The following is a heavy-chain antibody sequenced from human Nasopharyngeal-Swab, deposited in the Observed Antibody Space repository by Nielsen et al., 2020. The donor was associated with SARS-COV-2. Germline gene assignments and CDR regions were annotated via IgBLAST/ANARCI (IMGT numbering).Heavy chain of an antibody. CDR2: LGYDGSNK. CDR1: AFPFSSYG. D-gene: IGHD2-2*01. J-gene: IGHJ4*02. Sequence: SCAASAFPFSSYGMHWVRQAPGKGLEWVAVLGYDGSNKYYDDSVKGRFTISRAHSQNTLYLQMNSLRAEDTAIYCGARDRVVPAVPDYWGQGTLVTVSS. CDR3: ARDRVVPAVPDY. V-gene: IGHV3-33*01.